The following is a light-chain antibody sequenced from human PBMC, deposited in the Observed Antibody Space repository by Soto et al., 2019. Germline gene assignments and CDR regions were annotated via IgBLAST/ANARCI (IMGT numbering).Light chain of an antibody. V-gene: IGKV3-11*01. CDR2: DAS. J-gene: IGKJ2*01. CDR3: QQRSDWPMYT. Sequence: ELVLTQSPATLSSSPGERATLFCRASQSVSSYLAWYQQKPGQAPRLLIYDASNRATGIPARFSGSGSGTDFTLTIISLQPEDFAVYYCQQRSDWPMYTFGQGTKLEIK. CDR1: QSVSSY.